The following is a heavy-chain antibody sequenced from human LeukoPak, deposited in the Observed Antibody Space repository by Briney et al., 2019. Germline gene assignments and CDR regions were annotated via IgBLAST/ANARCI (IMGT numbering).Heavy chain of an antibody. CDR1: GFSVSEAW. Sequence: GGSLRLSCAVSGFSVSEAWMSWVRQAPGKGLEWVGRIKSKTDGGTTDFAASVKGRFSISRDDAGNTLYLQMNSLKIEDTAVYYCTGPPDWGQGTLVTVSS. J-gene: IGHJ4*02. CDR3: TGPPD. CDR2: IKSKTDGGTT. V-gene: IGHV3-15*01.